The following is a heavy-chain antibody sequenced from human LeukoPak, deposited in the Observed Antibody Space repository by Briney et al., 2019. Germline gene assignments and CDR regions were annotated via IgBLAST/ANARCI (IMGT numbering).Heavy chain of an antibody. CDR1: GFTFSSYG. V-gene: IGHV3-30*18. CDR2: ISYDGSNK. CDR3: AELYSLTGMDV. Sequence: GGSLRLSCAASGFTFSSYGMHWVRQAPGKGLEWVAVISYDGSNKYYADSVKGRFTISRDNSKNTLYLQMNNLRAEDTAVYYCAELYSLTGMDVWGKGTTVTVSS. D-gene: IGHD4-11*01. J-gene: IGHJ6*04.